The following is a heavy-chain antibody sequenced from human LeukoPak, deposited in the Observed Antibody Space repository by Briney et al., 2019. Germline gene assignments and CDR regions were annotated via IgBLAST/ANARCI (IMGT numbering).Heavy chain of an antibody. V-gene: IGHV4-4*02. CDR3: RRESGAFSPFGF. Sequence: PSGTLSLTCAVSGGSILSTNWWSWVRQPPGKGLEWIGEVHLNGATNYNPSVEGRVTMSIDKSKNHLSLAVISVTAADTAMYYCRRESGAFSPFGFWGQGTLVTVSS. D-gene: IGHD1-26*01. CDR2: VHLNGAT. J-gene: IGHJ4*02. CDR1: GGSILSTNW.